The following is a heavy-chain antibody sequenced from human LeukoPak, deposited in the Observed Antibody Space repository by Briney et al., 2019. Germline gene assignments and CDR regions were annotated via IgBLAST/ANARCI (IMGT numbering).Heavy chain of an antibody. CDR1: LFTVSGHY. CDR3: ARSNYYDSRRFDS. Sequence: GGSPRLSCAVSLFTVSGHYMSWVRQAPGRGLEWVSVMYSGGSAYYADSVKGRFTISRDNSKNTLYLQMHSLRAEDTAVYYCARSNYYDSRRFDSWGQGTLVTVSS. J-gene: IGHJ4*02. V-gene: IGHV3-53*01. D-gene: IGHD3-22*01. CDR2: MYSGGSA.